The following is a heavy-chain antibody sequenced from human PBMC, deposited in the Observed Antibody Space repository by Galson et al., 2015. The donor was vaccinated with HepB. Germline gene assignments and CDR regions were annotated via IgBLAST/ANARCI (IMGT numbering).Heavy chain of an antibody. D-gene: IGHD6-13*01. Sequence: SVKVSCKASGYIVTSNDIVWVRQAPGQGLEWMGWISAYNGKTIHAQKLQGRVTMTTDTSTSTAYMELRSLRSDDTAVYYCARVGLAAAGLDYWGQGTLVTVSS. CDR3: ARVGLAAAGLDY. J-gene: IGHJ4*02. CDR1: GYIVTSND. V-gene: IGHV1-18*01. CDR2: ISAYNGKT.